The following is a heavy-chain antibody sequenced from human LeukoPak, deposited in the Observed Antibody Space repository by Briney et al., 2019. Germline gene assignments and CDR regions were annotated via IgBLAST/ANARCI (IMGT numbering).Heavy chain of an antibody. D-gene: IGHD7-27*01. V-gene: IGHV3-48*03. Sequence: GGSLRLSCAASGFTFNNYAMSWVRQAPGKGLEWVSYISSSGSTIYYADSVKGRFTISRDNAKNSLYLQMNSLRAEDTAVYYCARFPRRGEGYYYYYMDVWGKGTTVTISS. J-gene: IGHJ6*03. CDR2: ISSSGSTI. CDR3: ARFPRRGEGYYYYYMDV. CDR1: GFTFNNYA.